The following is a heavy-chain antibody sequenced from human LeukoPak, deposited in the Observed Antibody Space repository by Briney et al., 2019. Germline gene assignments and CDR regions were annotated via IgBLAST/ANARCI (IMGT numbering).Heavy chain of an antibody. CDR3: VRDNWGLDY. D-gene: IGHD7-27*01. CDR2: IKHKSDRYTA. Sequence: GGSLRLSCAASGFTFSSYAMSWVRQAPGKGLEWVGRIKHKSDRYTADYAASVKGRFTISRDDSKNSMYLQMNSLKTEDTAVYYCVRDNWGLDYWGQGTLVTVSS. V-gene: IGHV3-72*01. J-gene: IGHJ4*02. CDR1: GFTFSSYA.